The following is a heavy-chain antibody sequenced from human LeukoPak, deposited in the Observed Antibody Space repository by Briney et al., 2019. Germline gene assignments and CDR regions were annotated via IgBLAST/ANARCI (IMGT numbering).Heavy chain of an antibody. Sequence: GGSLDPSFEALDSTFASNAISWVRKAPGRGLRWVATMKEVGRERYYVASVKGRFTTSRDNAKNALYLEMNSLRAEDTAVYFCAREVVVAARINWFDSWGQGTLVTVSS. CDR1: DSTFASNA. CDR3: AREVVVAARINWFDS. V-gene: IGHV3-7*01. J-gene: IGHJ5*01. D-gene: IGHD2-15*01. CDR2: MKEVGRER.